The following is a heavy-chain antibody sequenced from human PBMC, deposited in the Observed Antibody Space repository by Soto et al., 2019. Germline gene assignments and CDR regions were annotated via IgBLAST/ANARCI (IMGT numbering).Heavy chain of an antibody. D-gene: IGHD2-2*01. J-gene: IGHJ4*02. CDR2: IRSAAYGGTP. CDR3: ARSFAGCSSSSCQYFDY. CDR1: GFTFGDYA. Sequence: GGSLRLSCTGSGFTFGDYAVNWVRQAPGKGLEWVGFIRSAAYGGTPEYAASARGIFTISRDDSKSFAYLQMNSLKTEDTAVYYCARSFAGCSSSSCQYFDYWGQGALVTVSS. V-gene: IGHV3-49*04.